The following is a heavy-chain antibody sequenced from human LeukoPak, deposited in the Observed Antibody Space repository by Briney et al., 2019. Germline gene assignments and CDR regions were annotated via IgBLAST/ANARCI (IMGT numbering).Heavy chain of an antibody. V-gene: IGHV1-69*13. CDR3: ARAYCTNGVCYPHFDY. J-gene: IGHJ4*02. Sequence: GASVKVSCKASGGTFSSYAISWVRQAPGQGLEWMGGIIPIFGTANYAQKFQGRVTITADESTSTAYMELRSLRSDDTAVYYCARAYCTNGVCYPHFDYWGQGTLVTVSS. CDR1: GGTFSSYA. D-gene: IGHD2-8*01. CDR2: IIPIFGTA.